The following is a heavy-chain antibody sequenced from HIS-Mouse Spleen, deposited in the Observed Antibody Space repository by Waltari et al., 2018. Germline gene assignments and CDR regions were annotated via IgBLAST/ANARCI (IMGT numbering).Heavy chain of an antibody. Sequence: QVQLVQSGAEVKKPGASVKVSCKASGYTFTGYYMHWVRQAPGQGLEWMGWINPNSGGTNYAQKVQGRVTMTRDTSIRTAYMELSRLRSDDTAVYYCARSEQQLVRHLDYWGQGTLVTVSS. J-gene: IGHJ4*02. CDR3: ARSEQQLVRHLDY. D-gene: IGHD6-13*01. CDR2: INPNSGGT. V-gene: IGHV1-2*02. CDR1: GYTFTGYY.